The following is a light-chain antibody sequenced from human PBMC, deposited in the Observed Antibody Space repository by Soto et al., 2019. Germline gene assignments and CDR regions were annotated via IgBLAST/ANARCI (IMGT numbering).Light chain of an antibody. CDR3: SSYTTSSTEV. V-gene: IGLV2-14*01. CDR2: DVS. Sequence: QSVLTQPAAVSGSPGQSIAISCTGTSSDVGGYNYGSWYQQHPGKAPKLMIYDVSSRPSGVSNRFSGSKSGNTASLTISGLQAEDEADYYCSSYTTSSTEVFGTGTKLTVL. J-gene: IGLJ1*01. CDR1: SSDVGGYNY.